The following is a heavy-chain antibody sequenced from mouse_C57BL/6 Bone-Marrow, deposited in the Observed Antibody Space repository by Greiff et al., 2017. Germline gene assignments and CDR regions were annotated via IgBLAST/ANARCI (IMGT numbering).Heavy chain of an antibody. CDR1: GFTFSSYT. CDR3: ARRQVWFAY. J-gene: IGHJ3*01. D-gene: IGHD3-2*01. Sequence: EVQLVESGGGLVKPGGSLKLSCAASGFTFSSYTMSWVRQTPEKRLEWVATISGGGGNTYYPDSVKGRFTIARDTATNTLYLQRSSLRSEDTALYYCARRQVWFAYWGQGTLVTVSA. V-gene: IGHV5-9*01. CDR2: ISGGGGNT.